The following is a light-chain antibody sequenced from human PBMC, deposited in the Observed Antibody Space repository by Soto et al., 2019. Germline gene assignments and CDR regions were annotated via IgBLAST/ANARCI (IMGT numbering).Light chain of an antibody. CDR2: GAS. Sequence: EIVLTQSPGTLSLSPGEKATLSCRASQVVSSSFLAWYQQKPGQAPRLLINGASSRATGIPDRFSGSGSGTDFTLTISRLEPEDFAVYYCQQYGTSPPSTFGQGTRLEIK. CDR3: QQYGTSPPST. CDR1: QVVSSSF. V-gene: IGKV3-20*01. J-gene: IGKJ5*01.